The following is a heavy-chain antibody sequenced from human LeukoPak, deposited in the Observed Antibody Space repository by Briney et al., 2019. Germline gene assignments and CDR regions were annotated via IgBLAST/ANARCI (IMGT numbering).Heavy chain of an antibody. CDR2: IYYSGST. V-gene: IGHV4-59*01. Sequence: SETLSLTCTVSGGPISSSFWSWIRQPPGKGLEWIGYIYYSGSTNYNPSLKSRVTISVDTSKNQFSLKLTSVTAADTAVYYCARELHAIGYCSGGSCYQYDAFDIWGQGTMVTVSS. CDR1: GGPISSSF. J-gene: IGHJ3*02. CDR3: ARELHAIGYCSGGSCYQYDAFDI. D-gene: IGHD2-15*01.